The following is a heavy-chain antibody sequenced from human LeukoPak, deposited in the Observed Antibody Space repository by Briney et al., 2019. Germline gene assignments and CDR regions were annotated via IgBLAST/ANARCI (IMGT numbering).Heavy chain of an antibody. D-gene: IGHD1-1*01. CDR3: ATDGPSVQLERNDAFDI. J-gene: IGHJ3*02. CDR1: GYTLNELS. V-gene: IGHV1-24*01. Sequence: ASVEVSCKVSGYTLNELSMQWVRQAPGKPLEWIGGFDPEDGETIYAQKFQGRVTMTEDTSTDTAYMELSSLRSEDTAVYYCATDGPSVQLERNDAFDIWGQGTMVTVSS. CDR2: FDPEDGET.